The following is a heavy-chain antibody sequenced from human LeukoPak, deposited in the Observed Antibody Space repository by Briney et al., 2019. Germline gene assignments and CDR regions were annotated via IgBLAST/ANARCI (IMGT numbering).Heavy chain of an antibody. Sequence: PGGSLRLSCAASGFTVSSNYMSWVRQAPGKGLEWVSVIYSGGSTYYADSVKGRFTISRDNSKKTLYLQMNSLRAEDTAVYYCAREQSYYPYMDVWGKGTTVTVSS. J-gene: IGHJ6*03. D-gene: IGHD3-10*01. CDR3: AREQSYYPYMDV. V-gene: IGHV3-53*01. CDR2: IYSGGST. CDR1: GFTVSSNY.